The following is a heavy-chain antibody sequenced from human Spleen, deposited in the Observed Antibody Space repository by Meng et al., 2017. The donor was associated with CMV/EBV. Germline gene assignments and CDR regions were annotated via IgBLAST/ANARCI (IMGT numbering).Heavy chain of an antibody. Sequence: SVKVSCKASGGTFSTYAIHWVRQAPGQGLEWMGGINPILGIPNYAQKFQGRVTITADKSTSTAYMELSSLRSEDTAVYYCARDPCSNTCPWGRFDPWGQGTLVTVSS. CDR3: ARDPCSNTCPWGRFDP. J-gene: IGHJ5*02. V-gene: IGHV1-69*10. CDR2: INPILGIP. CDR1: GGTFSTYA. D-gene: IGHD2-2*01.